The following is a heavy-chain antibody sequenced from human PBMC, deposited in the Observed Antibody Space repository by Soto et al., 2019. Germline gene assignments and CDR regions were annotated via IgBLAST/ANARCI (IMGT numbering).Heavy chain of an antibody. CDR1: GDSISSSNW. J-gene: IGHJ3*02. CDR3: ARQARSGWSDDAFDI. CDR2: IYHSGST. Sequence: SSETLSLTCAVSGDSISSSNWWSWVRQPPGKGLEWIGEIYHSGSTYYNPSLKSRVTISVDTSKNQFSLKLSSVTAADTAVYYCARQARSGWSDDAFDIWGQGTMVTVSS. V-gene: IGHV4-4*02. D-gene: IGHD6-19*01.